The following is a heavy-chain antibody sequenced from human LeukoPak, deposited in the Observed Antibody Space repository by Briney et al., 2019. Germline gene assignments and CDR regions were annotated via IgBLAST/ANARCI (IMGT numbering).Heavy chain of an antibody. CDR3: ARESAYSRNDY. J-gene: IGHJ4*02. V-gene: IGHV3-33*01. D-gene: IGHD3-16*01. CDR2: IWYDGSNK. Sequence: GGSLRLSCAASGFTFSDYGMHWVRQAPGKGLEWVAVIWYDGSNKYYADSVKGRFTISRDNAKNSLYLQMNSLRAEDTAVYYCARESAYSRNDYWGQGTLVTVSS. CDR1: GFTFSDYG.